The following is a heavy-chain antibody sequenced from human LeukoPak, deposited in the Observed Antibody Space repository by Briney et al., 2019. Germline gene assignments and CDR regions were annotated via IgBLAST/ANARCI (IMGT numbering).Heavy chain of an antibody. CDR3: AKDRHPARTDGYYFDY. Sequence: PGGSLRLSCAASAFTFSSYGMHWVRQAPGKGLEWVAVISYDANNKYYADSVKGRFTISRDNSKNTLYVQMNSLRAEDTAVYHCAKDRHPARTDGYYFDYWGQGTLVTVSS. J-gene: IGHJ4*02. D-gene: IGHD1-14*01. CDR2: ISYDANNK. V-gene: IGHV3-30*18. CDR1: AFTFSSYG.